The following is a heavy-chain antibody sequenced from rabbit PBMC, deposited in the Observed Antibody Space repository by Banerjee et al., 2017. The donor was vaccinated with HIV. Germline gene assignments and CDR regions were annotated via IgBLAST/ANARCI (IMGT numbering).Heavy chain of an antibody. D-gene: IGHD1-1*01. CDR2: IYTGSGST. CDR1: GIDFSSSYC. Sequence: QSLEESGGDLVKPGASLTLTCKASGIDFSSSYCMCWVRQAPGKGLEWTGCIYTGSGSTYYASWAKGRFTISKTSSTTVTLQMTSLTAADTATYFCARSSGYGRLDLWGQGTLVTVS. CDR3: ARSSGYGRLDL. J-gene: IGHJ3*01. V-gene: IGHV1S40*01.